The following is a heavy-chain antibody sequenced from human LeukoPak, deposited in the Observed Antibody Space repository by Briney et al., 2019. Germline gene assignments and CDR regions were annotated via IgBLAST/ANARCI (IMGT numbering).Heavy chain of an antibody. CDR2: ISYDGSNK. Sequence: TGRSLRLSCAASGFTFSNYGMHWVRQAPGKGLEWVAVISYDGSNKYYTDSVKGRFTISRDNSKNTLYLQMNSLRAEDMAVYYCAKDRTAGYDGLVDYWGQGTLVTVSS. V-gene: IGHV3-30*18. J-gene: IGHJ4*02. D-gene: IGHD5-12*01. CDR3: AKDRTAGYDGLVDY. CDR1: GFTFSNYG.